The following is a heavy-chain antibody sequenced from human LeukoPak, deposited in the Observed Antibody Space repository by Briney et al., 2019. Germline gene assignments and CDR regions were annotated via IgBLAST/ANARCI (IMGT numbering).Heavy chain of an antibody. Sequence: SETLSLTCTVSGGSISSYCWSWIRQPPGKGLEWIGYIYTSGSTNYNPSLKSRVTISVDTSKNQFSLKLSSVTAADTAVYYCARLSPLHWFDPWGQGTLVTVSS. V-gene: IGHV4-4*09. CDR3: ARLSPLHWFDP. J-gene: IGHJ5*02. CDR1: GGSISSYC. CDR2: IYTSGST.